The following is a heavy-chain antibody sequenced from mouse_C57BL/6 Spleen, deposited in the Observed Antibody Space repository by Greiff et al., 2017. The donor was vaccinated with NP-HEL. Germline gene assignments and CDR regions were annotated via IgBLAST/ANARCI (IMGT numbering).Heavy chain of an antibody. V-gene: IGHV2-5*01. CDR3: AKNYDYSYYAMDY. CDR1: GFSLTSYG. Sequence: QVQLKQSGPGLVQPSQSLSITCTVSGFSLTSYGVHWVRQSPGKGLEWLGVIWRGGSTDYNAAFMSRLSITKDNSKSQVFFKMNSLQADDTAIYDCAKNYDYSYYAMDYWGQGTSVTVSS. J-gene: IGHJ4*01. D-gene: IGHD2-4*01. CDR2: IWRGGST.